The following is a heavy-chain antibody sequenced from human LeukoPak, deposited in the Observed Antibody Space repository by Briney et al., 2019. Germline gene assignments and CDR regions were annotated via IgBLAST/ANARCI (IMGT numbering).Heavy chain of an antibody. CDR1: GGSISSYY. CDR3: VSIAAAGANFDY. D-gene: IGHD6-13*01. J-gene: IGHJ4*02. V-gene: IGHV4-59*12. Sequence: PSETLSLTCTVSGGSISSYYWSWIRQPPGKGLGWIGYIYYSGSTNYNPSLKSRVTISVDTSKNQFSLKLSSVTAADTAVYYCVSIAAAGANFDYWGQGTLVTVSS. CDR2: IYYSGST.